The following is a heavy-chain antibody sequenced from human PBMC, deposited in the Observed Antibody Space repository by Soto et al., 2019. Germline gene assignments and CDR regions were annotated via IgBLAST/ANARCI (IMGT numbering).Heavy chain of an antibody. CDR1: RYSIGSSPW. D-gene: IGHD5-12*01. V-gene: IGHV4-4*02. J-gene: IGHJ4*02. CDR2: IYHSGSA. Sequence: GTLDPTWALLRYSIGSSPWWSSVRQPPGKGLEWIGEIYHSGSANYNPSLKSRVTISVDKSKKQLSLNLSSVTAADTAVYYCASTENLVATISALDYWGQGTLVTVS. CDR3: ASTENLVATISALDY.